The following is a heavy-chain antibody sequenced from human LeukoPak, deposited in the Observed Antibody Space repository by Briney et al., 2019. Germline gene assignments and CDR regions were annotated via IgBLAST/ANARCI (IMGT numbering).Heavy chain of an antibody. J-gene: IGHJ3*02. V-gene: IGHV4-30-4*08. CDR3: ASGVRAWNDVYAFDI. CDR2: VFSNGRT. CDR1: GASITSGNFY. D-gene: IGHD1-1*01. Sequence: SQTLSLTCTVSGASITSGNFYWSWIRQPPGKGLEWIGYVFSNGRTYYHPSLRSRLTISVDTSKNQFSLKLSSVTAADTAVYYCASGVRAWNDVYAFDIWGQGTMVTVSS.